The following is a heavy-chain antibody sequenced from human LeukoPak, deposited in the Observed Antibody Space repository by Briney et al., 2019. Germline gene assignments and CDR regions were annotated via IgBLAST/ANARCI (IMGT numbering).Heavy chain of an antibody. Sequence: GGSLRLSCAASGFTFSYYWRNWGRQAPGKRLEWVANIKQDGSEKYCVDSVKGRFTISRDSAKNALFLQTDSLRDEDTAVYYCARVLQAGLAFDAWGQGSVVAVS. J-gene: IGHJ3*01. CDR2: IKQDGSEK. V-gene: IGHV3-7*02. D-gene: IGHD2-2*01. CDR3: ARVLQAGLAFDA. CDR1: GFTFSYYW.